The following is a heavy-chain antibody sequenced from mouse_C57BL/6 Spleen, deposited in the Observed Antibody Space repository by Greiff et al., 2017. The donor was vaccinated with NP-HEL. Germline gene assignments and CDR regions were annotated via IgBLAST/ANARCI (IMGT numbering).Heavy chain of an antibody. CDR3: TRRGITTVVEGHFDV. CDR2: IDPETGGT. D-gene: IGHD1-1*01. J-gene: IGHJ1*03. V-gene: IGHV1-15*01. Sequence: QVQLKESGAELVRPGASVTLSCKASGYTLTDYEMHWVKQTPVHGLEWIGAIDPETGGTAYNQKFKGKAILTADKSSSTAYMELRSLTSEDSAVYYCTRRGITTVVEGHFDVWGTGTTVTVSS. CDR1: GYTLTDYE.